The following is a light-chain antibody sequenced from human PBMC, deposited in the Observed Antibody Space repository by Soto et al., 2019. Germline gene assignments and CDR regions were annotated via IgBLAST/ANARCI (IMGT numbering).Light chain of an antibody. CDR3: QQYNSYSLT. CDR1: QSISSW. CDR2: DAS. Sequence: DIQMTQSPSTLSASVGDRVTITCRASQSISSWLAWYQQKPGKAPKLLIYDASSLESGVPSRFSGSGSGTEFTLTILSLQPDDFATYYCQQYNSYSLTFGGGTKVEIK. V-gene: IGKV1-5*01. J-gene: IGKJ4*01.